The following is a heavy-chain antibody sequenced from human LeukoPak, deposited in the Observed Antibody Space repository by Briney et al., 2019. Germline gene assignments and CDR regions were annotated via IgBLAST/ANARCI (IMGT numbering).Heavy chain of an antibody. CDR2: INADNGNT. D-gene: IGHD3-22*01. CDR3: AIYDCSGYYYSHFDY. Sequence: ASVTVSCKASGYTFTSYAMHWVRQAPGQRLEWMGSINADNGNTKYSQKFQGRVTITRDTSASTAYMELSSLRSEDTAVYYCAIYDCSGYYYSHFDYWGQGTLVTVSS. CDR1: GYTFTSYA. V-gene: IGHV1-3*01. J-gene: IGHJ4*02.